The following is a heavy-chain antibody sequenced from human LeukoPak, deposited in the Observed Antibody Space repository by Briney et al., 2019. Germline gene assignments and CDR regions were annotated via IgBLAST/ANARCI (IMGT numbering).Heavy chain of an antibody. CDR2: ISISGSTM. J-gene: IGHJ2*01. CDR3: ARTYSGSYWYFDL. Sequence: GGSLRLSCAASGFTFSNYALSWVRQAPGKGLEWVSYISISGSTMYYADSVKGRFTISRDNAKNSLYLQMNSLRAEDTAVYYCARTYSGSYWYFDLWGRGTLVTVSS. D-gene: IGHD3-10*01. CDR1: GFTFSNYA. V-gene: IGHV3-48*03.